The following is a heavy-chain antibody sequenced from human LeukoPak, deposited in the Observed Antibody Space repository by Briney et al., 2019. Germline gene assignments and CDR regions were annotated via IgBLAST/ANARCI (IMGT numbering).Heavy chain of an antibody. CDR2: MNPNSGNT. CDR1: GYTFTGYD. D-gene: IGHD3-3*01. Sequence: GASVKVSCKASGYTFTGYDINWVRQATGQGLEWMGWMNPNSGNTGYAQKFQGRVTMTRNTSISTAYMELSSLRSEDTAVYYCAREYNFWSGYYMGYYYGMDVWGQGTTVTVSS. CDR3: AREYNFWSGYYMGYYYGMDV. V-gene: IGHV1-8*01. J-gene: IGHJ6*02.